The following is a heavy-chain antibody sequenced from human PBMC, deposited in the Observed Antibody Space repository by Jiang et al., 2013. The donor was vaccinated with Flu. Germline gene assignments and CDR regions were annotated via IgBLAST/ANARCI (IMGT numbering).Heavy chain of an antibody. Sequence: RLSCAASGFTFXTYAMTWVRQAPGKGLEWVSVINAGGDTYYTDSVKGRFTISRDNSKNTLYLQMNSLRAEDTAVYYCAKDLIFGQQWLAAWDYWGQGTLVTVSS. V-gene: IGHV3-23*01. J-gene: IGHJ4*02. CDR2: INAGGDT. CDR1: GFTFXTYA. D-gene: IGHD6-19*01. CDR3: AKDLIFGQQWLAAWDY.